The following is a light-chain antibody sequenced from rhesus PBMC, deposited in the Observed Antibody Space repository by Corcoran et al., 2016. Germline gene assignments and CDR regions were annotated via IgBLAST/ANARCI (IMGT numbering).Light chain of an antibody. J-gene: IGKJ1*01. CDR2: GAS. CDR1: LILSNN. Sequence: EVVMAQSPATLALSPGERATLSCRTSLILSNNLAWYQQRPGPAPRLLIHGASNRATGVPERFSGGGSGTDFTLTISSLEPEYVGVYFCLQTSHWARTFGQGTKVEIK. V-gene: IGKV3-24*04. CDR3: LQTSHWART.